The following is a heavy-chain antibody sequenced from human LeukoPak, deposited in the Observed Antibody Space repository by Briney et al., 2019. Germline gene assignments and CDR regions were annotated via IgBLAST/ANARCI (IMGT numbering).Heavy chain of an antibody. J-gene: IGHJ1*01. CDR1: GFTFSSYW. CDR3: ARSFWSGYYTVEYFQH. V-gene: IGHV3-7*01. CDR2: IKQDGSEK. Sequence: GGSLRLSCVASGFTFSSYWMSWDRQAPGKGLEWVANIKQDGSEKYYVDSVKGRFTISRDNAKNSLYLQMNSLRAEDTAVYYCARSFWSGYYTVEYFQHWGQGTLVTVSS. D-gene: IGHD3-3*01.